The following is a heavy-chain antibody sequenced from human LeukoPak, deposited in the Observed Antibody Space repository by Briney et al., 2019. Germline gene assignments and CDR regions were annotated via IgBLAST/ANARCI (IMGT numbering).Heavy chain of an antibody. CDR1: GGSFSGYY. CDR3: AKNIAVAGTNYYYGMDV. V-gene: IGHV4-34*01. Sequence: SETLSLTCAVYGGSFSGYYWSWIRQPPGKGLEWIGEMNHSGSTNYNPSLKSRVTISVDTSKKQFSLKLSSVTAADTAVYYCAKNIAVAGTNYYYGMDVWGKGTTVTVSS. CDR2: MNHSGST. J-gene: IGHJ6*04. D-gene: IGHD6-19*01.